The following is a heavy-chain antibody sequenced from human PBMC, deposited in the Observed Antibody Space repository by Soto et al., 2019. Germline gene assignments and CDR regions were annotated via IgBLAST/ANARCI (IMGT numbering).Heavy chain of an antibody. CDR3: EASAVAGDALFDY. J-gene: IGHJ4*02. V-gene: IGHV3-30*03. CDR2: ISYDGSNK. Sequence: QVQLVESGGGVVQPGRSLRLSCAASGFTFSSYGMHWVRQAPGKGLEWVAVISYDGSNKYYADSVKVRFTISRDNSKNTLYLQMNSLRPEDTAVYYCEASAVAGDALFDYWGQGTLVTVSS. CDR1: GFTFSSYG. D-gene: IGHD6-19*01.